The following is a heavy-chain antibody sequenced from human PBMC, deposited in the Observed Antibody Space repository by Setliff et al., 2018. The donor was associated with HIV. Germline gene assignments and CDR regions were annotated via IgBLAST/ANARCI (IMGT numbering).Heavy chain of an antibody. CDR2: IIPMFGTT. CDR1: GGTFRRSA. J-gene: IGHJ3*02. V-gene: IGHV1-69*05. D-gene: IGHD5-12*01. CDR3: ARGGLATGAFDI. Sequence: SVKVSCKASGGTFRRSAVSWVRQAPGRGLEWMGGIIPMFGTTNFAQKYQDRVTMTRDTSISTAYMELSRLRSDDTAVYYCARGGLATGAFDIWGQGTMVTVSS.